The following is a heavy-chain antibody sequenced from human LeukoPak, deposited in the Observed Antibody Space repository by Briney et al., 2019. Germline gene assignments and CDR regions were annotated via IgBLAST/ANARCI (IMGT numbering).Heavy chain of an antibody. D-gene: IGHD3-22*01. CDR2: ISSSSSYI. V-gene: IGHV3-21*04. J-gene: IGHJ6*02. Sequence: GGSLRLSCAASGFTFSSYSMNWVRQAPGKGLEWVSSISSSSSYIYYADSVKGRFTISRDNSKNTLYLQMNSLRAEDTAVYYCARVGTMISGGYYYYGMDVWGQGTTVTVSS. CDR1: GFTFSSYS. CDR3: ARVGTMISGGYYYYGMDV.